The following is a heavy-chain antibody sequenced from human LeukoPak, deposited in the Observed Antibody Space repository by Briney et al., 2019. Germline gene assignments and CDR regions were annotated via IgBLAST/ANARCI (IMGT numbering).Heavy chain of an antibody. CDR3: ARDPSYYGSGRVRWFDP. CDR1: GVSISSHC. D-gene: IGHD3-10*01. J-gene: IGHJ5*02. CDR2: ICYAGST. Sequence: SGTLSLTCAVSGVSISSHCWGWIRQPPGKGPEWIASICYAGSTEYSPSLKSRVTMSVDTSKNQFPLRLMSVTAADTAVYFCARDPSYYGSGRVRWFDPWGQGTLVSVSS. V-gene: IGHV4-59*11.